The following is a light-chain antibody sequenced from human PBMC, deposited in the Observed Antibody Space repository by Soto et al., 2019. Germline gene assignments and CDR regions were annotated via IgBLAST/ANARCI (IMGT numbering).Light chain of an antibody. V-gene: IGLV2-14*01. CDR2: DVS. Sequence: QSALAQPASVSGSPGQSIAISCTGTSSDVGGYSYVSWYQQQPGKAPKLVISDVSNRPSGVSDRFSGSKSGNTASLTISGLQTEDEADYYCDSYTTSSTYVFGTGTRSPS. J-gene: IGLJ1*01. CDR1: SSDVGGYSY. CDR3: DSYTTSSTYV.